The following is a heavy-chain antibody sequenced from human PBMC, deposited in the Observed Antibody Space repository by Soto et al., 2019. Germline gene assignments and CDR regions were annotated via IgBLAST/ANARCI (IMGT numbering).Heavy chain of an antibody. CDR1: GFTFSPYA. V-gene: IGHV3-23*01. Sequence: GGSLRLSCAASGFTFSPYAMTWVRQAPGKGLEWVSSISGSGGNTNYADSVKGRFTVSRDNSKRTLSLQMNSLTEEDTAIYYCTKGLRRLLRTQYYYGLDVWGRGTTVTVSS. J-gene: IGHJ6*02. D-gene: IGHD3-16*01. CDR2: ISGSGGNT. CDR3: TKGLRRLLRTQYYYGLDV.